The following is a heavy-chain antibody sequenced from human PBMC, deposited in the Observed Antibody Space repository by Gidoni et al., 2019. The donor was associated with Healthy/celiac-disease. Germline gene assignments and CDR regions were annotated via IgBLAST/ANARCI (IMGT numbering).Heavy chain of an antibody. D-gene: IGHD3-22*01. J-gene: IGHJ4*02. V-gene: IGHV3-74*01. CDR2: VNSDGSST. CDR3: AREKYYYDSSCYLVY. Sequence: EVQLVESGGGLVQPGGSLRLSCADSGCTFSSYWMHWVRQAPGKGLVGVSRVNSDGSSTTYADSVKGRFTISRDNAKNTRYLQMNSLRAEDTAVYYCAREKYYYDSSCYLVYWGQGTLVTVSS. CDR1: GCTFSSYW.